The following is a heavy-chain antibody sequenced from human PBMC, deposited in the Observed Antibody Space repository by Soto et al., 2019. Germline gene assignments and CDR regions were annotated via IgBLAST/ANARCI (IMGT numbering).Heavy chain of an antibody. CDR2: IHHSGSI. CDR1: GDSISSDYYH. D-gene: IGHD2-21*02. CDR3: AREDHRGDSLDV. J-gene: IGHJ6*02. Sequence: QVQLQQSGPGLLKPSQTLSLTCTVSGDSISSDYYHWTWIRQSPGKGLEWIGYIHHSGSILYNPSLKSRVTISVDTSKNQFSLHLPSVTAADTAVYFCAREDHRGDSLDVWGQGTTVTVSS. V-gene: IGHV4-30-4*08.